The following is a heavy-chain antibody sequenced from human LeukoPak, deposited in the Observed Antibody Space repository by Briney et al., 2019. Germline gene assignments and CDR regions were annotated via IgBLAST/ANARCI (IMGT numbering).Heavy chain of an antibody. CDR1: GGSFSGYY. D-gene: IGHD2-2*03. CDR3: ARFTLDSSN. Sequence: SETLSLTCAVYGGSFSGYYWSWIRQPPGKGLEWIGEINHSGSTNYNPSLKSRVTISVDTSKNQFSLKLSSVTAADTAVYYCARFTLDSSNWGQGTLVTVSS. CDR2: INHSGST. J-gene: IGHJ4*02. V-gene: IGHV4-34*01.